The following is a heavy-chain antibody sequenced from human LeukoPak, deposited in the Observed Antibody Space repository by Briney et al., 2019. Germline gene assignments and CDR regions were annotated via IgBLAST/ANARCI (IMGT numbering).Heavy chain of an antibody. D-gene: IGHD3-9*01. CDR2: IFHGDPDT. CDR1: GYSFTSYW. CDR3: ARHSRYFDWLLVYFDY. J-gene: IGHJ4*02. Sequence: GESLKISCKGSGYSFTSYWIGWVRQMPGKGLEWMGIIFHGDPDTRYSPSFHGPVTISADKSIRTAYLQWSSLKASDTAMYYCARHSRYFDWLLVYFDYWGQGTLVTVSS. V-gene: IGHV5-51*01.